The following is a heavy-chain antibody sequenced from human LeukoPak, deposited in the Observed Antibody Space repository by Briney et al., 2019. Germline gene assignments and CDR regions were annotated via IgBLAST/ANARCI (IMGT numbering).Heavy chain of an antibody. Sequence: SGTLSLTCTVSGGSISSGSYYWSWIRQPAGKGLEWIGRIYTSGSTNYNPSLKSRVTISVDTSRNQFSLKLSSVTAADTAVYYCARGYCSGGSCSGYYYYYYYMDVWGRGTSVTVSS. CDR2: IYTSGST. D-gene: IGHD2-15*01. CDR1: GGSISSGSYY. V-gene: IGHV4-61*02. CDR3: ARGYCSGGSCSGYYYYYYYMDV. J-gene: IGHJ6*03.